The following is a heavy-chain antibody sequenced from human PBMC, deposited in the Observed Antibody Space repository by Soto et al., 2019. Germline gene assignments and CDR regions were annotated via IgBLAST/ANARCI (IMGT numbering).Heavy chain of an antibody. V-gene: IGHV4-31*03. Sequence: PSETLSLTCNVSGGSISSGGYYWTWIRQHPGKGLEWIGNIHHSGSTFYSPSLKSRVSISVDTSKNQFSLKLSSVTAADTAVYFCVRGVLSWGQGTLVTVSS. CDR1: GGSISSGGYY. CDR2: IHHSGST. CDR3: VRGVLS. J-gene: IGHJ1*01. D-gene: IGHD3-10*01.